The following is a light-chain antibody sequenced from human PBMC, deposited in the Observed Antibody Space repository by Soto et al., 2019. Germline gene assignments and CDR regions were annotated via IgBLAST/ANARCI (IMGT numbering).Light chain of an antibody. CDR2: GAS. CDR1: QSVSSTY. Sequence: FLTQSLSTLSLSSVEIATLPCRASQSVSSTYLAWYQQKPGQAPRLLMSGASTRATGIPDRFSGSGSGTDFTLTISRLESEDFAVYYCQQYGSPPITFGQGTKV. CDR3: QQYGSPPIT. J-gene: IGKJ1*01. V-gene: IGKV3-20*01.